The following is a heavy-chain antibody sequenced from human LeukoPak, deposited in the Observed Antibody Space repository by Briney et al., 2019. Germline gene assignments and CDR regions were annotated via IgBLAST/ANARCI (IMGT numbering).Heavy chain of an antibody. CDR2: ISGSGGST. CDR1: GFTFSSYG. Sequence: GGSLRLSCAASGFTFSSYGMSWVRQAPGKGLEWVSAISGSGGSTYYADSVKGRFTISRDNSKNTLYLQMNSLRAEDTAVYYCANLPVNYYDSSGYYEPYYYYYMDVWGKGTTVTISS. D-gene: IGHD3-22*01. J-gene: IGHJ6*03. CDR3: ANLPVNYYDSSGYYEPYYYYYMDV. V-gene: IGHV3-23*01.